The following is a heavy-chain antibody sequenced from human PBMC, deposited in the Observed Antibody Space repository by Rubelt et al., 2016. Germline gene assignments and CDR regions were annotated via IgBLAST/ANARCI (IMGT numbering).Heavy chain of an antibody. Sequence: QVQLQESGPGLVKPSETLSLTCTFSGGSFTYYSWSWVRQPPGKGLEWIRNVYSTGRPQYNPPFTGTVNISEDTYKNQVSLRLTSVTSADTAVYYCAKHTESRLSGDFDFWGQGILVTVSS. CDR1: GGSFTYYS. CDR3: AKHTESRLSGDFDF. CDR2: VYSTGRP. D-gene: IGHD7-27*01. V-gene: IGHV4-59*08. J-gene: IGHJ5*01.